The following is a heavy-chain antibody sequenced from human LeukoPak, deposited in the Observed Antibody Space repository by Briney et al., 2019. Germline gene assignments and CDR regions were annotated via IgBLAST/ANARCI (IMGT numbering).Heavy chain of an antibody. D-gene: IGHD2-15*01. CDR3: STLVTR. CDR2: IKDKTDGGAT. J-gene: IGHJ4*02. Sequence: GGSLRLSCAASGFTFSNAWMNWVRQAPGKGLEWVGRIKDKTDGGATDYAAPVKGRFTISRDDSKNTLFLQMNSLRTEDTAVYYCSTLVTRWGQGTLVTVSS. CDR1: GFTFSNAW. V-gene: IGHV3-15*07.